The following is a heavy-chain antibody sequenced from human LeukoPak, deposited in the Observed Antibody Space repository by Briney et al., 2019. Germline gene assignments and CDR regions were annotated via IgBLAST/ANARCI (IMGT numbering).Heavy chain of an antibody. CDR2: INPNSGGT. D-gene: IGHD3-22*01. V-gene: IGHV1-2*02. CDR1: GYTFTGDY. J-gene: IGHJ4*02. Sequence: ASVKVSCKASGYTFTGDYMHWVPQAPRQGLERRGWINPNSGGTNYAQKFQGTVTMTRDTSISTAYMELSRLRSDDTAVYYCARDLYYYDSSGYVDYWGQGTLVTVSS. CDR3: ARDLYYYDSSGYVDY.